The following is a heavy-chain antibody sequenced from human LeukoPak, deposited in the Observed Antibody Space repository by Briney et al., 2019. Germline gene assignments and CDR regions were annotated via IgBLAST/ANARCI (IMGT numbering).Heavy chain of an antibody. V-gene: IGHV3-30-3*01. CDR1: GFTFSSYA. D-gene: IGHD6-6*01. CDR3: ARDYRAARKYFDY. CDR2: ISYEGSNK. Sequence: SGGSLRLSCAASGFTFSSYAMHWVRQAPGKGLEWVAVISYEGSNKYYADSVKGRFTISRDNSKNTLYLQMNSLRAEDTAVYYCARDYRAARKYFDYWGQGTLVTVSS. J-gene: IGHJ4*02.